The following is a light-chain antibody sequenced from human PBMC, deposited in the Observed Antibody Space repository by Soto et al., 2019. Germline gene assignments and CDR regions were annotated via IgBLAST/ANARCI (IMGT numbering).Light chain of an antibody. CDR2: GAS. CDR1: QSVSSNY. V-gene: IGKV3-20*01. CDR3: QQYGNSPWT. J-gene: IGKJ1*01. Sequence: EIVLTQSPGTLSLSPGERATLSCRASQSVSSNYLAWYQQKPGQAPRLLIYGASIRATGIPDRFSGSGSGTDFTLTISRLEPEDSAVYYCQQYGNSPWTCGQGTKVEIK.